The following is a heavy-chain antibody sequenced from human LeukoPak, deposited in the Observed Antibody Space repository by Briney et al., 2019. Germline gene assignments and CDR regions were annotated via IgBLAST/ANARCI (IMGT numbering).Heavy chain of an antibody. Sequence: PGGSLRLSCAASAFTFGSYEMNWARQAPGKGLEWVSYISSSGSTIYYADSVKGRFTISRDNAKNSLYLQMNSLRVEDTAVYYCAREVNSYDNSWGQGTLVTVSS. CDR1: AFTFGSYE. D-gene: IGHD5-18*01. V-gene: IGHV3-48*03. J-gene: IGHJ4*02. CDR3: AREVNSYDNS. CDR2: ISSSGSTI.